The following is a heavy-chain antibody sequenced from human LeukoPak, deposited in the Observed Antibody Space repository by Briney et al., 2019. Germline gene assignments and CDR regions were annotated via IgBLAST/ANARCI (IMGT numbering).Heavy chain of an antibody. D-gene: IGHD3-10*01. Sequence: PGGSLRLSCAASGFTFSSYEMNWVRQAPGKGLEWVSYISSSGSTIYYADSVKGRFTISRDSAKSSLYLQMNSLRAEDTAVYYCARMERFGELPHGYNDYWGQGTLVTVSS. V-gene: IGHV3-48*03. J-gene: IGHJ4*02. CDR1: GFTFSSYE. CDR2: ISSSGSTI. CDR3: ARMERFGELPHGYNDY.